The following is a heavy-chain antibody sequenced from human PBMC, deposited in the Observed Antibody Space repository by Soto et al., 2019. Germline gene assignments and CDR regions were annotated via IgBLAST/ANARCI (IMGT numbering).Heavy chain of an antibody. D-gene: IGHD2-15*01. CDR2: INHSGST. Sequence: XGTLTLTCAVYGGSFSGYYWSWIRQPPGKGLEWIGEINHSGSTNYNPSLKSRVTISVDTSKNQFSLRLSSVTAADTAVYYCARGHYSYDAFDIWGQGTMVTVSS. J-gene: IGHJ3*02. CDR3: ARGHYSYDAFDI. CDR1: GGSFSGYY. V-gene: IGHV4-34*01.